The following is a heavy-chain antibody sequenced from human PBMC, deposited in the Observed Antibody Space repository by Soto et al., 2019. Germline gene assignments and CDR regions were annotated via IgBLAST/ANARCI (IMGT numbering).Heavy chain of an antibody. J-gene: IGHJ4*02. V-gene: IGHV3-66*01. CDR2: IFVNGGT. CDR1: GFTVNSNY. CDR3: VRDQGVPVEP. D-gene: IGHD6-19*01. Sequence: PEGSLRLSCAASGFTVNSNYMSWVRQAPGKGQEWVSVIFVNGGTFYANSVKGRFTISRDNSKNMLYLQMNSLRAEDTALYYCVRDQGVPVEPWGQVTLVTVSS.